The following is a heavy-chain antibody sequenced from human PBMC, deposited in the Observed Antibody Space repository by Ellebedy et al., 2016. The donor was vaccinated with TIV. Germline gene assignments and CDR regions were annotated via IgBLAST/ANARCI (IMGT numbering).Heavy chain of an antibody. D-gene: IGHD3-10*01. J-gene: IGHJ4*02. V-gene: IGHV1-2*02. CDR1: GYTFTGYY. CDR2: INPNSGGT. Sequence: ASVKVSCXASGYTFTGYYMHWVRQAPGQGLEWMGWINPNSGGTNYAQKFQGRVTMTRDTSISTAYMELSRLRSDDTAVYYCARTVWFGESYFDYWGQGTLVTVSS. CDR3: ARTVWFGESYFDY.